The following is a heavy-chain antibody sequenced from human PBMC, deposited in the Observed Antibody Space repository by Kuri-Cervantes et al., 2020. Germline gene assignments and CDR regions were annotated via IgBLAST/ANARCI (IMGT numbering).Heavy chain of an antibody. V-gene: IGHV3-30*03. CDR2: ISYDGSNK. D-gene: IGHD2-15*01. CDR1: GFTFSSYG. J-gene: IGHJ4*02. CDR3: ARDAAGGAHTDY. Sequence: GESLKISCAASGFTFSSYGMHWVRQAPGKGLEWVAVISYDGSNKYYADSVKGRFTISRDNSKNTLYLQMNSLRAEDTAVYYCARDAAGGAHTDYWGQGTLVTVSS.